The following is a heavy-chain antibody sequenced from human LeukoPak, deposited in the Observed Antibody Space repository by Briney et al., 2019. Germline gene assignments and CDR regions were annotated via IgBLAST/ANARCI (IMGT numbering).Heavy chain of an antibody. CDR1: GFTFDEYA. D-gene: IGHD2-15*01. J-gene: IGHJ6*03. V-gene: IGHV3-30*03. CDR2: ISYDGSNK. CDR3: ARVLRYCSGGNCYSGGLGYMDV. Sequence: AGGSLRLSCAASGFTFDEYAMHWVRQAPGKGLEWVAVISYDGSNKYYADSVKGRFTISRDNAKNSLFLQMNSLRAEDTAVYYCARVLRYCSGGNCYSGGLGYMDVWGKGTTVTISS.